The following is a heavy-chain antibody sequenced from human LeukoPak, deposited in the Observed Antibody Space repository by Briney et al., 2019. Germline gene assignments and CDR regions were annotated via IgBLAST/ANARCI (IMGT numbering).Heavy chain of an antibody. CDR1: GFTFSSYG. CDR2: IRFDGSNK. Sequence: GGSLRLSCAASGFTFSSYGIHWVRQAPGKGLEWVAFIRFDGSNKYYADSVKGRFTISRDNSKNTLYLQMNSLRAEDTAVYYCAREKRSAKNWFDPWGQGTLVTVSS. CDR3: AREKRSAKNWFDP. J-gene: IGHJ5*02. V-gene: IGHV3-30*02.